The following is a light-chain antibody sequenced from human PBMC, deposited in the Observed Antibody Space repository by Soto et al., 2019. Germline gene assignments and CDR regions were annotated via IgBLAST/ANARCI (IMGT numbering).Light chain of an antibody. J-gene: IGKJ4*01. CDR3: QQYNNWPSLT. V-gene: IGKV3-15*01. Sequence: EIVMTQSPATLSVSPGERATLSCRTSQSVSSNLAWYQQNPGQAPRLFIYGASNRATGIPARFSGSGSGTEFTLTISSLQSEDFAVYYCQQYNNWPSLTFGGGTKVEIK. CDR1: QSVSSN. CDR2: GAS.